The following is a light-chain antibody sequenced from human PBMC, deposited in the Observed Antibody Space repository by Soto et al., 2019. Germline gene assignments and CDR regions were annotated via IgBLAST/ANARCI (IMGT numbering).Light chain of an antibody. J-gene: IGKJ1*01. CDR2: AAS. Sequence: AIRMTQSPSSLSASTGDRVTITCRASQGISSYLAWYQQKPGKAPKLLIYAASTLQSGVPSRFSGSGSGTDFTLTISCLQSEDFATYYCQKYYSDPRALGQGXK. CDR3: QKYYSDPRA. CDR1: QGISSY. V-gene: IGKV1-8*01.